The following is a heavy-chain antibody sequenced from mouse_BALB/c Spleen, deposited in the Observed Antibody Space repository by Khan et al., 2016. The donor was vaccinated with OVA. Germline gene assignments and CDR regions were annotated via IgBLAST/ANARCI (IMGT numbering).Heavy chain of an antibody. D-gene: IGHD2-14*01. V-gene: IGHV1-4*01. J-gene: IGHJ3*01. CDR2: INPSNGYP. CDR3: VRDGAYHRNDGWFAY. Sequence: VELVESGAELARPGASVKMSCKASGYTFTSYTIHWIKKRPGQGLEWIGSINPSNGYPNYNQKFKDKATLTTDKSSTTAYLQLSSLTSDDSAVYNCVRDGAYHRNDGWFAYWGQGTLVTVSA. CDR1: GYTFTSYT.